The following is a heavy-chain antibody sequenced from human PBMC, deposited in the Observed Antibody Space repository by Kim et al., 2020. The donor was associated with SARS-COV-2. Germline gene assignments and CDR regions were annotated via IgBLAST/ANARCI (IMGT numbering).Heavy chain of an antibody. J-gene: IGHJ4*02. Sequence: SADTGKGRFTISRDNSKNPLYLQMNSLRAEDTAVYYCARDCSSTSCFGYWGQGTLVTVSS. CDR3: ARDCSSTSCFGY. D-gene: IGHD2-2*01. V-gene: IGHV3-53*01.